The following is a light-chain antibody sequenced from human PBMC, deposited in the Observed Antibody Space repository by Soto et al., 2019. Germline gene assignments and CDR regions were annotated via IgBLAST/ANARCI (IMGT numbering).Light chain of an antibody. Sequence: QPVLTQPPSASGTPGQRVTISCSGSSSNIGSNTVNWYQQLPGTAPKLLLYSNNQRPSGVPDRFSGSKSGTSASLAISGLQSEDEADYYCAAWDDSLNGDVFGTGTKLTVL. V-gene: IGLV1-44*01. CDR2: SNN. CDR3: AAWDDSLNGDV. J-gene: IGLJ1*01. CDR1: SSNIGSNT.